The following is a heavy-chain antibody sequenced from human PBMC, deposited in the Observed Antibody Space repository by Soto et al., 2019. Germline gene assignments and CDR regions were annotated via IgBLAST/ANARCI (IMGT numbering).Heavy chain of an antibody. D-gene: IGHD1-1*01. CDR1: GFTFTTYP. Sequence: QVQLVQSGAEGKKPGASVKVSCKASGFTFTTYPIHWVRQAPGQRLEWMGWINAGNGNTKHSQNFQGRVTITRDTSASTAYMELSSLRFEDMAVYYCARDSGPDVFDIWGQGTMVTVSS. J-gene: IGHJ3*02. V-gene: IGHV1-3*01. CDR2: INAGNGNT. CDR3: ARDSGPDVFDI.